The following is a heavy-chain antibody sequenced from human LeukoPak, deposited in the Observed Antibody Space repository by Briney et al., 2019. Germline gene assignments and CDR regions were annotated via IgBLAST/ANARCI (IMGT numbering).Heavy chain of an antibody. CDR3: ARAGPQANWFDY. V-gene: IGHV3-74*01. J-gene: IGHJ4*02. D-gene: IGHD1-26*01. CDR2: INSEGTGT. CDR1: GLTFSSYW. Sequence: PGGSLRLSCAASGLTFSSYWMHWVRQVPGKGLVWVSRINSEGTGTTYADSVKGRFTISRDNAKNTLYLQMTSLRAEDTAVYFCARAGPQANWFDYWGQGTLVTVSS.